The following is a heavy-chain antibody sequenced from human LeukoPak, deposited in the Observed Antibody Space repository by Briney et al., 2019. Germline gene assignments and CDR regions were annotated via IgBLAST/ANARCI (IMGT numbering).Heavy chain of an antibody. J-gene: IGHJ4*02. V-gene: IGHV3-33*08. D-gene: IGHD4-17*01. CDR2: IWYDGSNK. Sequence: GRSLRLSCAASGFTFSSYAMHWVRQAPGKGLEWVAVIWYDGSNKYYADSVKGRFTISRDNSKNTLYLQMNSLRAEDTAFYYCARETTGLARYFDYWGQGTLVTVSS. CDR1: GFTFSSYA. CDR3: ARETTGLARYFDY.